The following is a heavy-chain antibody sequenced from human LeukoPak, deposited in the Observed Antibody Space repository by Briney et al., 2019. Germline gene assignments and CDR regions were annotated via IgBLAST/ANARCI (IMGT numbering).Heavy chain of an antibody. J-gene: IGHJ4*02. D-gene: IGHD6-13*01. CDR1: GFTFDDYA. CDR2: ISWNSGSM. V-gene: IGHV3-9*01. CDR3: AKAQGGIAAVVNYFDY. Sequence: RSGGSLRLSCAASGFTFDDYAMHWVRQAPGKGLEWVSVISWNSGSMGYADSVEGRFTISRDNAKNSLYLQMNSLKAEDTALYYCAKAQGGIAAVVNYFDYWGQGTLVTVSS.